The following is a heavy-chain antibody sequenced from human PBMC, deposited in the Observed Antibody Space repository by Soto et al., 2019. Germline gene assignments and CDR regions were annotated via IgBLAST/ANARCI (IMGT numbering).Heavy chain of an antibody. CDR1: GGNVSRYA. CDR2: GIPVFRTT. CDR3: AKSSPYRLVQTPTGNQYYSPMDV. D-gene: IGHD1-1*01. Sequence: PSVQVSCKASGGNVSRYAIIELRQAPGKGVEWVGGGIPVFRTTNYEQKLQGRVTSTADGSTSTAYMELSSLITADTAVYYGAKSSPYRLVQTPTGNQYYSPMDVWGQGTTVTVSS. J-gene: IGHJ6*02. V-gene: IGHV1-69*13.